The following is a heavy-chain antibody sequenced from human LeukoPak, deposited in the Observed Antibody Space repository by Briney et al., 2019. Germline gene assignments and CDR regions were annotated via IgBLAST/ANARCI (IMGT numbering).Heavy chain of an antibody. CDR2: INSDGRII. Sequence: PGGSLRLSCVASGFTFSNYWMNWVRQATGKGLAWVSRINSDGRIINYADSVKGRFTISRDNAKNTLYLQMNSLRSEDTAVYYCAKSSRYGTGWYGKIDYWGQGTLVTVSS. CDR1: GFTFSNYW. V-gene: IGHV3-74*01. D-gene: IGHD6-19*01. CDR3: AKSSRYGTGWYGKIDY. J-gene: IGHJ4*02.